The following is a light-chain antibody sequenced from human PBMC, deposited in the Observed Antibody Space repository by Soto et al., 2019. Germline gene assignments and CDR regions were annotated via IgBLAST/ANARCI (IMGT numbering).Light chain of an antibody. Sequence: EILLTHTPATLSLSPGEIATLSCTSSQSVTNNYLAWYQQKPGQAPRLLIFGASSRATGIPDRVSGSGSGTDFTLTISRLETEDSAVYYCKQYGDLPWTFGQGTKVDIK. V-gene: IGKV3-20*01. J-gene: IGKJ1*01. CDR3: KQYGDLPWT. CDR2: GAS. CDR1: QSVTNNY.